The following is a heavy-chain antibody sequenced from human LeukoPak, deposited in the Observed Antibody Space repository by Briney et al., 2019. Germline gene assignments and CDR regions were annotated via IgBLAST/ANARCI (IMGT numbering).Heavy chain of an antibody. D-gene: IGHD4-17*01. J-gene: IGHJ3*02. CDR2: IRGSGGGT. V-gene: IGHV3-23*01. CDR1: GFIFSNYA. Sequence: PGGSLRLSCAASGFIFSNYALMWLRQSPGKGLEWVSAIRGSGGGTFYADSVKGRFTNSRDNSKNTLYLQMNGLRAEDTAVYYCARDPNGDYIDAFDMWGRGTLVTVSS. CDR3: ARDPNGDYIDAFDM.